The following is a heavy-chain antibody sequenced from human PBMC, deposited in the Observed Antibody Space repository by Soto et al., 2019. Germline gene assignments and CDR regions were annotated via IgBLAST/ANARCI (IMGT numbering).Heavy chain of an antibody. CDR1: GATFTSYD. CDR2: MDPNTGDT. V-gene: IGHV1-8*01. Sequence: QVQLVQSGAEVKKPGASVKVSCKASGATFTSYDINWVRQAPGQGLEWMGWMDPNTGDTASAQKFQGRVTVTTNTSMGTAYMELNSLRSEDTAVYYCAILRGGSGGFMDVWGKGTTVTVSS. CDR3: AILRGGSGGFMDV. D-gene: IGHD3-10*01. J-gene: IGHJ6*03.